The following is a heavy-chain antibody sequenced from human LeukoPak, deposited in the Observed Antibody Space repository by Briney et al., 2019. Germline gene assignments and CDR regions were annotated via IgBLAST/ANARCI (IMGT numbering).Heavy chain of an antibody. D-gene: IGHD6-13*01. CDR2: INHSGST. CDR1: GGSFSGYY. Sequence: SETLSLTCAVYGGSFSGYYWSWIRQPPGKGLEWIGEINHSGSTNYNPSLKSQVTISVDTSKNQFSLKLSSVTAADTAVYYCARAVIAASPAGMDVWGQGTTVTVSS. J-gene: IGHJ6*02. V-gene: IGHV4-34*01. CDR3: ARAVIAASPAGMDV.